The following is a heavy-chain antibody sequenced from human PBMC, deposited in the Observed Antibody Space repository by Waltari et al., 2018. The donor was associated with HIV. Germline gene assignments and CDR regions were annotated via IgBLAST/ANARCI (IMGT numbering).Heavy chain of an antibody. J-gene: IGHJ2*01. V-gene: IGHV4-31*03. D-gene: IGHD2-21*01. CDR3: ARVAYWYFDL. CDR2: AYYRGST. CDR1: GDSINSGGYY. Sequence: QVQLEESGPGLVKPSQTLSLTYTVSGDSINSGGYYWAWIRQHPEKGLEWIGFAYYRGSTFSNPSFKSRATISGDTSKNQFSLKLTSMTAADTAVYYCARVAYWYFDLWGRGTLVTVSS.